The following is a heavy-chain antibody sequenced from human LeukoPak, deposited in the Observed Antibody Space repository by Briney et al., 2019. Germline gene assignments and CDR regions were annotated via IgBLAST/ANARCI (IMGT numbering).Heavy chain of an antibody. J-gene: IGHJ4*02. D-gene: IGHD1-14*01. CDR3: ARATYSDSRKTVDH. CDR1: GFTFSNYA. V-gene: IGHV3-23*01. CDR2: ISGSGGST. Sequence: GGSLRLSCAASGFTFSNYAMSWVRQAPGKGLEWVSAISGSGGSTYYADSVKGRFTISRDNSKNTLYLQMNSLKTEDTAMYYCARATYSDSRKTVDHWGQGTPVTVSS.